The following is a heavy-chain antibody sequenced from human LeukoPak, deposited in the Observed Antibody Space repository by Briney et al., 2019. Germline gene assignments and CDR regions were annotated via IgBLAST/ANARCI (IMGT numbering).Heavy chain of an antibody. CDR2: IYPGDSDT. CDR3: ARGLVGDPQTFDAVYMDV. V-gene: IGHV5-51*01. CDR1: GYSFTSYW. J-gene: IGHJ6*03. D-gene: IGHD2-21*01. Sequence: GESLKISCKGSGYSFTSYWIGWVRQMPGKGLEWMGIIYPGDSDTRYSPSFQGQVTISGDKSISTAYLQWSSLKASDTAMYYCARGLVGDPQTFDAVYMDVWGKGTTVTVSS.